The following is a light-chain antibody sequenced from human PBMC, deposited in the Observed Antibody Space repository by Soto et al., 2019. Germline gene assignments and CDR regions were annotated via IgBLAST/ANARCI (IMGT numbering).Light chain of an antibody. V-gene: IGLV6-57*04. J-gene: IGLJ3*02. CDR2: NDD. CDR3: QSYDGSDQV. Sequence: NFMLTQPHSVSESPGKTVTISCTRSSGSIADHYVQWYQQRPCSAPTTLIYNDDQRPSWVPDRFSASIVSSLNSASLPISGLKTEDEADYYCQSYDGSDQVFGGGTKVTVL. CDR1: SGSIADHY.